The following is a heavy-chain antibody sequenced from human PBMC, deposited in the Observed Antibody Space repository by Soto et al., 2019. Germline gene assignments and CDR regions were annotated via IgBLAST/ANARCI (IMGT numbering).Heavy chain of an antibody. CDR3: ARDRSRVVIAFDS. CDR1: GFTFGDYY. CDR2: ISSSSSYT. V-gene: IGHV3-11*06. J-gene: IGHJ4*02. D-gene: IGHD2-21*01. Sequence: QVQLVESGGGLVKPGGSLRLSCAASGFTFGDYYLNWIRQAPGKGLEWISYISSSSSYTNYADSVKGRFTISRDNAKNTLYLEMKSLRADDTAVYYCARDRSRVVIAFDSWGRGTLVTVSS.